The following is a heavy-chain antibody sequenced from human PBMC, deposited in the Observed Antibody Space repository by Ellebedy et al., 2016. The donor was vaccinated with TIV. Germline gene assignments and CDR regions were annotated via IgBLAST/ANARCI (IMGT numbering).Heavy chain of an antibody. CDR1: GFTFNTYG. CDR3: AIYYDRD. J-gene: IGHJ1*01. CDR2: IWYDGSYK. D-gene: IGHD3-22*01. Sequence: GESLKISCAASGFTFNTYGMHWVRQAPDKGLEWVAVIWYDGSYKYYADSVKGRFTISRDISNNTLYLKMNSLRAEDTAVYYCAIYYDRDWGQGTLVTVSS. V-gene: IGHV3-33*03.